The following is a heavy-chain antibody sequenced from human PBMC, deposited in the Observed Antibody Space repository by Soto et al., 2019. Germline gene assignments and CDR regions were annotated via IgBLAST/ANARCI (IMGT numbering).Heavy chain of an antibody. CDR3: AKSRGVDNYYYGMDV. D-gene: IGHD3-10*01. Sequence: QVQLMESGGGVVQPGGSLRLSCVVSGLSFGSYGMHWVRQAPGKGLEWVALISYDGSKKYYMDSVKGRFTISRDNSLGPPFLQTISLRPEDTAVYYCAKSRGVDNYYYGMDVWGQGTTVTVSS. CDR1: GLSFGSYG. J-gene: IGHJ6*02. V-gene: IGHV3-30*18. CDR2: ISYDGSKK.